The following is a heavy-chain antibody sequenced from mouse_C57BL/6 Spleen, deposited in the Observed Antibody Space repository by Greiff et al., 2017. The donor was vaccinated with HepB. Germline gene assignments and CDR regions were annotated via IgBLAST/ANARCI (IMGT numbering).Heavy chain of an antibody. J-gene: IGHJ3*01. V-gene: IGHV1-64*01. D-gene: IGHD1-2*01. Sequence: QVQLKQPGAELVKPGASVKLSCKASGYTFTSYWMHWVKQRPGQGLEWIGMIHPNSGSTNYNEKFKSKATLTVDKSSSTAYMQLSSLTSEDSAVYYCARSGHYAWFAYWGQGTLVTVSA. CDR3: ARSGHYAWFAY. CDR2: IHPNSGST. CDR1: GYTFTSYW.